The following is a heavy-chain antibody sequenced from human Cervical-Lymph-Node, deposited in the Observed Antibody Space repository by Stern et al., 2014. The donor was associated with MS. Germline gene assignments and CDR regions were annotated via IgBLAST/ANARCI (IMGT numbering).Heavy chain of an antibody. CDR1: GGSISSYF. J-gene: IGHJ3*02. D-gene: IGHD1-1*01. Sequence: QLQLQESGPGLVKPSETLSLTCTVSGGSISSYFWPWIRQPPGKGLEWIGYIYYSGSTDYNPSLKSRVTISLDTSKNQFSLKLASVTAADTAMYYCARDVSTVPRAFEIWGQGTMVTVSS. CDR3: ARDVSTVPRAFEI. CDR2: IYYSGST. V-gene: IGHV4-59*01.